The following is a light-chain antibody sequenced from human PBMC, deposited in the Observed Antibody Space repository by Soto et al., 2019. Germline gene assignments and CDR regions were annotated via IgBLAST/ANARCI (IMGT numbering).Light chain of an antibody. CDR2: DAS. Sequence: DIQMTQSPSSLSASVGDRVTITCRASQNINNYLNWYQQKPGKAPKVLIYDASSLQSGVPARFSGSGSGTDFTLTISSLQPEDFASYHCQHREMFGQGTKVEIK. CDR1: QNINNY. CDR3: QHREM. V-gene: IGKV1-39*01. J-gene: IGKJ1*01.